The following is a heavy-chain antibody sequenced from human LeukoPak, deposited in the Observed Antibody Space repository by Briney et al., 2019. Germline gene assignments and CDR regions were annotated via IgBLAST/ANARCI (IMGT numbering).Heavy chain of an antibody. CDR1: GGSIISSAYY. Sequence: SETLSLTCTVSGGSIISSAYYWSWIRQPPGKGLEWIGYIYYSGSTYYNPYLKSRVTISLDTSKNQFSLKLSSVTAADTAVYYCVRTEVSSGSEDYWGQGTLVTVSS. CDR3: VRTEVSSGSEDY. D-gene: IGHD6-19*01. CDR2: IYYSGST. V-gene: IGHV4-30-4*08. J-gene: IGHJ4*02.